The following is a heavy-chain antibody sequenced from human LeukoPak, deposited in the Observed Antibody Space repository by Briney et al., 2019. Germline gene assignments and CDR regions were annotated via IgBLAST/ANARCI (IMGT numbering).Heavy chain of an antibody. J-gene: IGHJ4*02. V-gene: IGHV3-23*01. CDR2: ISGSGGST. CDR1: GFAFSSYA. D-gene: IGHD7-27*01. CDR3: AKDQRAGDQPTFDY. Sequence: GGSLRLSCAASGFAFSSYAMSWVRQAPGKGLEWVSAISGSGGSTYYADSVKGRFTISRDNSKITLYLQMNSLRAEDTAVYYCAKDQRAGDQPTFDYWGQGTLVTVSS.